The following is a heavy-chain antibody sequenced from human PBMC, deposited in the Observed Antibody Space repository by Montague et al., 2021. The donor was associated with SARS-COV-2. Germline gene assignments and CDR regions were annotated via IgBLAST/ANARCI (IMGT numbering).Heavy chain of an antibody. CDR2: IYTSGST. J-gene: IGHJ4*02. Sequence: TLSLTCTVSGGSISSGSYYWSWIRQPAGKGLEWIGRIYTSGSTNYXPSLKSRVTISVDTSKSQFSLKLSSATAADTAVYYCARGGGLTIFGVVIISDYFDYWGQGTLVTVSS. CDR3: ARGGGLTIFGVVIISDYFDY. CDR1: GGSISSGSYY. V-gene: IGHV4-61*02. D-gene: IGHD3-3*01.